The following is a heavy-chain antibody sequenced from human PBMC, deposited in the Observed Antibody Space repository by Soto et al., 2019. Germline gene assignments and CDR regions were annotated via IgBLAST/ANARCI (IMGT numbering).Heavy chain of an antibody. D-gene: IGHD3-22*01. CDR1: GYSFTTYW. Sequence: GESLKISCKASGYSFTTYWISWVRQMPGKGLEWMGRIDPSDSYTYYSPSFQGHVTISADKSISTAYLQWSSLKASDTAMYYCARPMGYYYDSSGYYYSYYFDYWGQGTLVTVSS. J-gene: IGHJ4*02. CDR2: IDPSDSYT. CDR3: ARPMGYYYDSSGYYYSYYFDY. V-gene: IGHV5-10-1*01.